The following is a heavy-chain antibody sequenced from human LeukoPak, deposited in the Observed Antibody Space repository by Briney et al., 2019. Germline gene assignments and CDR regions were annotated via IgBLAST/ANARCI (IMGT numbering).Heavy chain of an antibody. CDR2: IIPIFGTA. J-gene: IGHJ3*02. CDR3: AREGDSSGYYGAFDI. CDR1: GGTFSSYA. Sequence: VASVKVSCKASGGTFSSYAISWVRQAPGQGLEWMGGIIPIFGTANYAQKFQGRVTITTDESTSTAYMELSSLRSEDTAVYYCAREGDSSGYYGAFDIWGQGTMVTVSS. V-gene: IGHV1-69*05. D-gene: IGHD3-22*01.